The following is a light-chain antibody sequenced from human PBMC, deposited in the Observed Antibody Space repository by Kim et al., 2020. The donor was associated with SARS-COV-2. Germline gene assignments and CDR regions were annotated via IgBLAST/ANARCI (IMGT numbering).Light chain of an antibody. CDR3: QQYHRWPT. CDR2: AVS. J-gene: IGKJ1*01. Sequence: IVMTQSPATLSVSPGEGATLSCRASQSVSSNVAWYQQKAGQAPRLLIYAVSMKATGIPARFSGSGSGTEFTLTINSLQSEDFAVYYCQQYHRWPTFGQGTKVDIK. CDR1: QSVSSN. V-gene: IGKV3-15*01.